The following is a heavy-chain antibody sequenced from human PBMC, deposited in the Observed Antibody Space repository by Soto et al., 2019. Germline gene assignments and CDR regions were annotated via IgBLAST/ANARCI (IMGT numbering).Heavy chain of an antibody. D-gene: IGHD3-10*01. V-gene: IGHV3-33*01. Sequence: GGSLRLSCAASGFTFSSYGMHWVRQAPGKGLEWVAVIWYDGSNKYYADSVKGRFTISRDNSKNTLYLQMNSLRAEDTAVYYCAREGTELLWFGEAYYYGMDVWGQGTTVTVSS. CDR3: AREGTELLWFGEAYYYGMDV. CDR1: GFTFSSYG. CDR2: IWYDGSNK. J-gene: IGHJ6*02.